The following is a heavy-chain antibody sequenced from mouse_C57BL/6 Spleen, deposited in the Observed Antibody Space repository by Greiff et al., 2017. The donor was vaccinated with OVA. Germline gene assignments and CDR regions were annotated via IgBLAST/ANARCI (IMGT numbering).Heavy chain of an antibody. J-gene: IGHJ3*01. CDR3: ARYPSDYDGESAY. CDR2: IRNKANGYTT. V-gene: IGHV7-3*01. CDR1: GFTFTDYY. D-gene: IGHD2-4*01. Sequence: EVKLEESGGGLVQPGGSLSLSCAASGFTFTDYYMSWVRQPPGKALEWLGFIRNKANGYTTEYSASVKGRFTISRDNSQSILYLQMNALRAEDSATYYCARYPSDYDGESAYWGQGTLVTVSA.